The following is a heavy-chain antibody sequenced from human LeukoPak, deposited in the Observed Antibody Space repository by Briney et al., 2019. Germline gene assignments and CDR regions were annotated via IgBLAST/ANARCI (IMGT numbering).Heavy chain of an antibody. Sequence: PGGPLRLSCAASGFTFSSYGMHWVRQAPGKGLEWVAFIRYDGSNKYYADSVKGRFTISRDNSKNTLYLQMDSLRAEDTAVYYCAKDYSSSWYWGGDYYYYYMDVWGKGTTVTISS. CDR1: GFTFSSYG. J-gene: IGHJ6*03. CDR3: AKDYSSSWYWGGDYYYYYMDV. V-gene: IGHV3-30*02. CDR2: IRYDGSNK. D-gene: IGHD6-13*01.